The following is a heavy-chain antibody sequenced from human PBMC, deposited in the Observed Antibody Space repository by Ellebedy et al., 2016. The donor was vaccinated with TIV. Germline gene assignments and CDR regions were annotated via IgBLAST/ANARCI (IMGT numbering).Heavy chain of an antibody. D-gene: IGHD6-6*01. V-gene: IGHV4-39*01. CDR2: IYYSGST. Sequence: SETLSLTXTVSGGSISSSSYYWGWIRQPPGKGLEWIGSIYYSGSTYYNPSLKSRVTISVDTSKNQFSLKLSSVTAADTAVYYCARHGGRSSSSAGRPRGAFDIWGQGTMVTVSS. J-gene: IGHJ3*02. CDR3: ARHGGRSSSSAGRPRGAFDI. CDR1: GGSISSSSYY.